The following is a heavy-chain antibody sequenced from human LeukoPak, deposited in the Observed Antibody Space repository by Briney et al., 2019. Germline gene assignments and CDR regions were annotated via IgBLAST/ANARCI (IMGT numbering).Heavy chain of an antibody. CDR2: ISDSGGST. CDR1: GFTFRNYA. V-gene: IGHV3-23*01. D-gene: IGHD4-17*01. J-gene: IGHJ1*01. CDR3: AKKAEAYGDSVTQH. Sequence: GGSLRLSCAASGFTFRNYAMSWVRQAPGKGLEWVSAISDSGGSTYYADSVKGRFTISRDNSKKTLYLQMNSLRAEDTAVYYCAKKAEAYGDSVTQHWGQGTLVTVSS.